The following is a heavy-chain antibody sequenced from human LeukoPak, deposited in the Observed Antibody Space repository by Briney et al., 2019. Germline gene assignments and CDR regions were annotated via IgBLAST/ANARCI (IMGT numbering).Heavy chain of an antibody. Sequence: PSETLSLTCTVSSGSISSYYWSWIRQPPGKGLEWIGYIYYSGSTNYNPSLKSRVTISVDTSKNQFSLKLSSVTAADTAVYYCARGVSRGMDVWGQGTTVTVSS. J-gene: IGHJ6*02. V-gene: IGHV4-59*01. CDR1: SGSISSYY. CDR2: IYYSGST. CDR3: ARGVSRGMDV. D-gene: IGHD2-21*01.